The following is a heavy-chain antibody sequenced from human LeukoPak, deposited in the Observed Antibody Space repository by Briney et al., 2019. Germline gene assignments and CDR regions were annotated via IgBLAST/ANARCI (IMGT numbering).Heavy chain of an antibody. D-gene: IGHD2-2*01. J-gene: IGHJ4*02. CDR2: IYYSGST. CDR3: ARMGYCTTTSCYGTGRIDY. Sequence: SETLSLTCTVSGGSISSYHWSWIRQPPGKGLEWIGYIYYSGSTNYNPSLKSRVTISVDTSKNQFSLKLSSVTAADTAVYYCARMGYCTTTSCYGTGRIDYWGQGTLVTVSS. CDR1: GGSISSYH. V-gene: IGHV4-59*12.